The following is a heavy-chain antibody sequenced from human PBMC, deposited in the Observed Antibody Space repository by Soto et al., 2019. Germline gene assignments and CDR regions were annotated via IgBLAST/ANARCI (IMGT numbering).Heavy chain of an antibody. J-gene: IGHJ6*02. CDR1: GYNFTNYW. D-gene: IGHD1-26*01. CDR3: ARQEGATVLFYYGMDV. Sequence: LKISCKGSGYNFTNYWIGWVRQMPGKGLEWMGIIYPGDSETKYGPSFQGQVTISADKSISAAYLQWRSLKASDTAMYYCARQEGATVLFYYGMDVWGQGTTVTVSS. CDR2: IYPGDSET. V-gene: IGHV5-51*01.